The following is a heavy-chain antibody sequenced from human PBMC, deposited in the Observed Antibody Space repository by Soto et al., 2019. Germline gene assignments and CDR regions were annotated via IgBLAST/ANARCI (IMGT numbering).Heavy chain of an antibody. CDR2: IKSTTDGGTE. CDR3: ARDRGYSGYDHYSDY. V-gene: IGHV3-15*01. D-gene: IGHD5-12*01. Sequence: EVQLVESGGGLVKPGGSLRLSCAASGFSFSNAWMSWVRQAPGKGLEWVGLIKSTTDGGTEDYAAPVKGRFSISRDDSQDTLYLQMNSLKIEDTAVYYCARDRGYSGYDHYSDYWGQGTLVTVSS. CDR1: GFSFSNAW. J-gene: IGHJ4*02.